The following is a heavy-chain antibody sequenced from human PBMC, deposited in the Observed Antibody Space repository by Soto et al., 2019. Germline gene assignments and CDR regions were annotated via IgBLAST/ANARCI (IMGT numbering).Heavy chain of an antibody. CDR3: ARMRLDYYYYYGMDV. CDR2: INPNSGGT. Sequence: GDAVKVSCNASGYTFTCYYMNSVRQAPGQGLEWMGWINPNSGGTNYAQKFQGRVTMTRDTSISTAYMELSRLRSDDTSLYYCARMRLDYYYYYGMDVWGQGTTVPDSS. J-gene: IGHJ6*02. V-gene: IGHV1-2*02. CDR1: GYTFTCYY.